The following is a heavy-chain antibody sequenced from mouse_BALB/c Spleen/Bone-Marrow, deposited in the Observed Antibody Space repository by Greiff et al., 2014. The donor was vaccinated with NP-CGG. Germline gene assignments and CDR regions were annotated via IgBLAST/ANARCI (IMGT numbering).Heavy chain of an antibody. Sequence: EVQLQQSGPDLVRPSQSLSLTCTVTGYSITSDYAWNWIRQFPGNKLEWMGYISYSANTNYNPSLKSRISITRDTSKNQFFLQLNSVTAEDTATYYCTRGTTAGFAYWGLGTLVTVSA. CDR2: ISYSANT. CDR1: GYSITSDYA. D-gene: IGHD1-2*01. J-gene: IGHJ3*01. CDR3: TRGTTAGFAY. V-gene: IGHV3-2*02.